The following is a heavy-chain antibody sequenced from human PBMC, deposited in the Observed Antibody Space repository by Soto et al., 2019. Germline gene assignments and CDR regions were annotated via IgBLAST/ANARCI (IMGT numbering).Heavy chain of an antibody. J-gene: IGHJ6*02. CDR2: INHSGST. CDR1: GGSFSGYY. CDR3: ASGIEYYDFWSGSYYYYGMDV. D-gene: IGHD3-3*01. V-gene: IGHV4-34*01. Sequence: PSETLSLTCAVYGGSFSGYYWSWIRQPPGKGLEWIGEINHSGSTNYNPSLKSRVTISVDTSKNQLPLKLSSVTAADTAVYYCASGIEYYDFWSGSYYYYGMDVWGQGTTVTVSS.